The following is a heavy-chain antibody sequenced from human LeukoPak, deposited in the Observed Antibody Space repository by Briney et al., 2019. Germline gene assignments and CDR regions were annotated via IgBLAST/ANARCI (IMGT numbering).Heavy chain of an antibody. CDR3: ARVNYYDSSGTDY. CDR2: IYYSGST. CDR1: GDSISSYY. J-gene: IGHJ4*02. D-gene: IGHD3-22*01. V-gene: IGHV4-59*01. Sequence: PSETLSLTCTASGDSISSYYWSWIRQPPGKGLEWIGYIYYSGSTNYNPSLKSRVTISVDTSKNQFSLRLRSVTAADTAVYYCARVNYYDSSGTDYWGQGTLVTVSS.